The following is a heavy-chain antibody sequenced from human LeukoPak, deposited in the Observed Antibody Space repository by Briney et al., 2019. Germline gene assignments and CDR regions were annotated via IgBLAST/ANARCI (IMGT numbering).Heavy chain of an antibody. D-gene: IGHD1-26*01. CDR1: GYSFTSYW. Sequence: GESLKISCKGSGYSFTSYWIGWVRQMPGKGLEWMGIIYPGDSDTRYSPSFQGQVTISADKSISTAYLRWSSLKASDTAMYYCARRRDLYSGSYYPFDYWGQGTLVTVSS. CDR3: ARRRDLYSGSYYPFDY. CDR2: IYPGDSDT. J-gene: IGHJ4*02. V-gene: IGHV5-51*01.